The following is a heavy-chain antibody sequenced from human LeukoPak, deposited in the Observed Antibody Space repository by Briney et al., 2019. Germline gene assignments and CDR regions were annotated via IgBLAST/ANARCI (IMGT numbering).Heavy chain of an antibody. CDR2: ISGSGGST. Sequence: QPGGSLRLSCAASGFTVSSNYMSWVRQAPGKGLEWVSAISGSGGSTYYADSVKGRFTISRDNSKNTLYLQMNSLRAEDTAVYYCAKDDHGGSIAALFDYWGQGTLVTVSS. CDR3: AKDDHGGSIAALFDY. D-gene: IGHD6-6*01. V-gene: IGHV3-23*01. CDR1: GFTVSSNY. J-gene: IGHJ4*02.